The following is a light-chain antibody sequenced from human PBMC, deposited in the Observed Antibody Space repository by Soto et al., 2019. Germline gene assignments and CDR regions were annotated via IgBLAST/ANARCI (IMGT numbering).Light chain of an antibody. V-gene: IGKV3-20*01. CDR2: GAS. J-gene: IGKJ1*01. Sequence: EIVLTQSPGTLSLSPGERATLSYRASQSVSSSYLAWYQQKPGQAPRLLIYGASSRATGIPDRFSGSGSGTDFTLTICRLEPGDFAVYYCQQYGSSSWTFGQGTKVDIK. CDR3: QQYGSSSWT. CDR1: QSVSSSY.